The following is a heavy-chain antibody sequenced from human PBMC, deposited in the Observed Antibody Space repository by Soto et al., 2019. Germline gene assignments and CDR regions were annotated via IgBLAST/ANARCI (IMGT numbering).Heavy chain of an antibody. CDR3: ARASPMVRVPFDP. CDR2: MNPNSGNT. J-gene: IGHJ5*02. Sequence: ASVKVSCKASGYTFTSYDINWVRQATGQGLEWMGWMNPNSGNTGYAQKFQGRVTMTRNTSISTAYMELSSLRSEDTAVYYCARASPMVRVPFDPWGQGTLVTVSS. V-gene: IGHV1-8*01. D-gene: IGHD3-10*01. CDR1: GYTFTSYD.